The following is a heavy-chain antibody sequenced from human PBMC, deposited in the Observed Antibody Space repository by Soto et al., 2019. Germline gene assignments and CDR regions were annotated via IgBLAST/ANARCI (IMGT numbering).Heavy chain of an antibody. CDR2: INPNSGGT. CDR1: GYTFTGYY. Sequence: ASVKVSCKASGYTFTGYYMHWVRQAPGQGLEWMGWINPNSGGTNYAQKFQGRVTMTRDTSISTAYMELSRLRSDDTAVYYCARLSLRGWYYFDYWGQGTLVTVSS. J-gene: IGHJ4*02. CDR3: ARLSLRGWYYFDY. D-gene: IGHD6-19*01. V-gene: IGHV1-2*02.